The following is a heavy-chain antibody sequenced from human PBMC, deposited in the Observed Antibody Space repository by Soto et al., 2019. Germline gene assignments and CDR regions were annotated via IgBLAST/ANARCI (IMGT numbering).Heavy chain of an antibody. Sequence: QVQLVQSGAEVKKPGSSVKFSCKASGGTFSSYTISWVRQAPGQGLEWMGRIIPILGIANYAQKFQGRVTLTADKSTSTAYMELSSLSSEETAVYYCAPSTYGSGSWGQGTLVTVS. CDR2: IIPILGIA. J-gene: IGHJ4*02. V-gene: IGHV1-69*02. CDR1: GGTFSSYT. D-gene: IGHD3-10*01. CDR3: APSTYGSGS.